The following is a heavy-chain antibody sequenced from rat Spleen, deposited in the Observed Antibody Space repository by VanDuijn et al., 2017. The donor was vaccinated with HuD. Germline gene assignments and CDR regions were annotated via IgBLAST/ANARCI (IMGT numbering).Heavy chain of an antibody. J-gene: IGHJ2*01. CDR2: ISHDGGIT. CDR1: GFTFSDYG. Sequence: EVQLVESGGGLVQPGRSMKLSCAASGFTFSDYGMAWVIQAPTKGLEWVASISHDGGITYYRDSVKGRFTISRDNAKSTLYLQMESLRSEDTATYYCAKDYSISLYYFDSWGQGVMVTVSS. V-gene: IGHV5-20*01. CDR3: AKDYSISLYYFDS. D-gene: IGHD1-2*01.